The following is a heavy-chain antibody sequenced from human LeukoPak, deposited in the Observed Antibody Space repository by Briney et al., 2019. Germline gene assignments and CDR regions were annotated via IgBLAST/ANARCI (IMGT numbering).Heavy chain of an antibody. CDR3: AILRLGELSPADY. D-gene: IGHD3-16*02. V-gene: IGHV1-8*01. Sequence: GASVKVSCKASGYTFTSYDINWVRQATGQGLEWMGWMNPNSGNTGYAQKFQGRVTMTRNTSISTAYMELSSLRSEDTAVYYCAILRLGELSPADYWGQGTLVTVSS. CDR2: MNPNSGNT. CDR1: GYTFTSYD. J-gene: IGHJ4*02.